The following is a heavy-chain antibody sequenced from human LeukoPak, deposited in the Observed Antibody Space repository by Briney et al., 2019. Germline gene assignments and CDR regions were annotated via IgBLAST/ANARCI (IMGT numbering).Heavy chain of an antibody. D-gene: IGHD2-15*01. CDR1: GFTFSSYS. V-gene: IGHV3-21*04. J-gene: IGHJ4*02. Sequence: GGSLRLSCAASGFTFSSYSMNWVRQAPGKGLEWVSSISSSSSYIYYADSVKGRFTISRDNSKNTLYLQMNSLRAEDTAVYYCAKVPWYCSGGSCYFDYWGQGTLVTVSS. CDR3: AKVPWYCSGGSCYFDY. CDR2: ISSSSSYI.